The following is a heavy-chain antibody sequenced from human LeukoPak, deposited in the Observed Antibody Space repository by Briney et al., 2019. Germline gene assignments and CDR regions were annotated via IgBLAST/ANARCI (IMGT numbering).Heavy chain of an antibody. CDR3: ARRLRMYFDY. V-gene: IGHV4-4*09. CDR2: IFPGST. D-gene: IGHD2-15*01. Sequence: SETLSLTCAVSGGYISAYYWNWIRQPPGKGLEWIGYIFPGSTTYNPSLKSRVTISVDTSKNQFSLKLSSVTAADTAVYYCARRLRMYFDYWGQGSLVTVSS. CDR1: GGYISAYY. J-gene: IGHJ4*02.